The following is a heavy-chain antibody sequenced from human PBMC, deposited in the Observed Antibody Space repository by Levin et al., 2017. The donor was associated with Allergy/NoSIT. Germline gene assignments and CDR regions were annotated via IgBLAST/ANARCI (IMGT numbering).Heavy chain of an antibody. CDR2: ISSSSGTR. CDR3: ARAEVAANPSDAFDI. J-gene: IGHJ3*02. Sequence: PGGSLRLSCAASGFTFSSYCMNWVRQAPGKGLDWVSYISSSSGTRYYTDSVKGRFTISRDNAKNSLYLQMNSLRDEDTAVYYCARAEVAANPSDAFDIWGQGTMVAVSS. V-gene: IGHV3-48*02. D-gene: IGHD2-15*01. CDR1: GFTFSSYC.